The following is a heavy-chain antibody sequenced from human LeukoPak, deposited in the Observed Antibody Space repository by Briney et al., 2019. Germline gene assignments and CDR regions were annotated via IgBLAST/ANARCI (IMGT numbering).Heavy chain of an antibody. CDR2: ISGDGYST. J-gene: IGHJ6*02. D-gene: IGHD5-12*01. V-gene: IGHV3-43*02. CDR1: GFTFDDYA. CDR3: AKDRGGYDYLGMDV. Sequence: GGSLRLSCAASGFTFDDYAMHWVRQAPGKGLEWVSLISGDGYSTYYADSVKGRFTISRDNSKNSLYLQMNSLRTEDTALYYCAKDRGGYDYLGMDVWGQGTTVTVSS.